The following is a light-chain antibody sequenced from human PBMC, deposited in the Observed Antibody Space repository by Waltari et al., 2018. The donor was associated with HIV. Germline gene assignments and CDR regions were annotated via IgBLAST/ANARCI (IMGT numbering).Light chain of an antibody. Sequence: QSVLTQPPSASGTPGQRVTISCSGSISNLGRNFVYWYQQLPETAPKLLIYRNNQRPSGVPDRFSGSKSGTSASLAISGLRSEDEADYYCAAWDDSLSVVFGGGTKLTVL. CDR1: ISNLGRNF. J-gene: IGLJ2*01. V-gene: IGLV1-47*01. CDR3: AAWDDSLSVV. CDR2: RNN.